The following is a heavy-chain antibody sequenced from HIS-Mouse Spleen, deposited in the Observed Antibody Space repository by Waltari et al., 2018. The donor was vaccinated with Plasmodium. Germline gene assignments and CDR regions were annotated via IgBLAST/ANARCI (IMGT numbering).Heavy chain of an antibody. CDR3: ASSWYWYFDL. J-gene: IGHJ2*01. V-gene: IGHV3-7*01. CDR1: GFTFSSYW. CDR2: IKQDGSDK. D-gene: IGHD6-13*01. Sequence: EVQLVESGGGLVQPGGSLRLSCSASGFTFSSYWVSWVRQAPGKGLEWVANIKQDGSDKYYVDSVKGRFTISRDNAKNSLYLQMNSLRAEDTAVYYCASSWYWYFDLWGRGTLVTVSS.